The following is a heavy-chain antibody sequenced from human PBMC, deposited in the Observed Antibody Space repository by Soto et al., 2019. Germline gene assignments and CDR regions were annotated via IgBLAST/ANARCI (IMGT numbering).Heavy chain of an antibody. CDR2: ISANTGDT. D-gene: IGHD3-3*01. Sequence: QVQLAQSGAEVKKPGASITVSCKASGYSFSTNGVSWVRQAPGQGLEWMGWISANTGDTLYAEKFEDRSTLTADTPTTTAYMELRSLRPDDTATYFCATDKGDFTFGPWGQGTLITVSS. CDR3: ATDKGDFTFGP. J-gene: IGHJ5*02. CDR1: GYSFSTNG. V-gene: IGHV1-18*04.